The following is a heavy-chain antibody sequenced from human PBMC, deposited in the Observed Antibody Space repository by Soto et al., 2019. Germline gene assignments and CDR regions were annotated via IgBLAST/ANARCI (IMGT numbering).Heavy chain of an antibody. CDR2: IYYSGST. V-gene: IGHV4-30-4*01. J-gene: IGHJ5*02. CDR1: GASISRGDYS. CDR3: ARDQGFGELLSAANWFDP. D-gene: IGHD3-10*01. Sequence: TLSFPATISGASISRGDYSWSWIRQPPGKGLEWSGYIYYSGSTYYNPSLKSRVTISVDTSKNQFSLKLSSVTAADTAVYYCARDQGFGELLSAANWFDPWGQGTLVTVSS.